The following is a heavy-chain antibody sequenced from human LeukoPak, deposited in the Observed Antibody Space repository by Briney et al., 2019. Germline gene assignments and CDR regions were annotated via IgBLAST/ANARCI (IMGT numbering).Heavy chain of an antibody. CDR3: AKGIAAGAPPFDP. Sequence: GGSLRLSCAASGFTFSSYSMNWVRQAPGKGLEWVSSISSSSSYIYYADSVKGRFTISRGNAKNSLYLQMNGLRAEDTAVYYCAKGIAAGAPPFDPWGQGTLVTVSS. CDR1: GFTFSSYS. J-gene: IGHJ5*02. V-gene: IGHV3-21*01. CDR2: ISSSSSYI. D-gene: IGHD6-13*01.